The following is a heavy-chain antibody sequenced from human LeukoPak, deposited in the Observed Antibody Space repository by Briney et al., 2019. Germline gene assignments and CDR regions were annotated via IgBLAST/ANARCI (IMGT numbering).Heavy chain of an antibody. CDR3: ARDRGNFSFDY. CDR2: ISSSSSYI. J-gene: IGHJ4*02. Sequence: GGSLRLSCSASGFTFTTYGMNWVRQAPGKGLEWVSSISSSSSYIYYADSVKGRFTISRDNAKNSLYLQMNSLRAEDTAVYYCARDRGNFSFDYWGQGTLVTVSS. V-gene: IGHV3-21*01. CDR1: GFTFTTYG. D-gene: IGHD1-7*01.